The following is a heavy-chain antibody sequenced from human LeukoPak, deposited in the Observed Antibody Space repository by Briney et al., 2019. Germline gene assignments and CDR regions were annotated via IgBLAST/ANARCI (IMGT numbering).Heavy chain of an antibody. D-gene: IGHD2-15*01. CDR1: GGSSSSGDYY. CDR3: ARVPSGYCSGGSSSELDY. Sequence: SETLSLTCTVSGGSSSSGDYYWSWIRQPPGKGLEWIGYIYYSGSTYYKPSLKSRVTISVDTSKNQFSLKLSSVTAADTAVYHCARVPSGYCSGGSSSELDYWGQGTLVTVSS. V-gene: IGHV4-30-4*08. CDR2: IYYSGST. J-gene: IGHJ4*02.